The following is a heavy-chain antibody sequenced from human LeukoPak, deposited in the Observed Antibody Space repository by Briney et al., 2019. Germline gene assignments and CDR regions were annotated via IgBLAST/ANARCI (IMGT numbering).Heavy chain of an antibody. D-gene: IGHD2-8*01. CDR3: ASEGGYCTNGVCYTDY. CDR2: INPNSGGT. CDR1: GYTFTGYC. J-gene: IGHJ4*02. Sequence: ASVKVSCKASGYTFTGYCMHWVRQAPGQGLEWMGWINPNSGGTNYAQKFQGRVTMTRDTSISTAYMELSRLRSDDTAVYYCASEGGYCTNGVCYTDYWGQGTLVTVSS. V-gene: IGHV1-2*02.